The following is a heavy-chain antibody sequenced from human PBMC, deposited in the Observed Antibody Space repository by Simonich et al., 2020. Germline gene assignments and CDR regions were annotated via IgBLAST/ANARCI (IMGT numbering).Heavy chain of an antibody. J-gene: IGHJ3*02. CDR3: ARHAGFAFDI. CDR2: IYYSGST. D-gene: IGHD6-13*01. V-gene: IGHV4-39*01. CDR1: GGSISSSSYY. Sequence: QLQLQESVPGLVKPSETLSLTCTVSGGSISSSSYYWGWIRQPPGKGLEWIGSIYYSGSTYYNPSLKGRVTISVDTSKNQFSLKLSSVTAADTAVYYCARHAGFAFDIWGQGTMVTVSS.